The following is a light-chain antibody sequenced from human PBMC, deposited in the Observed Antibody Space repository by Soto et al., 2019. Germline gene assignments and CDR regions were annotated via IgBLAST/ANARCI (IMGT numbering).Light chain of an antibody. CDR1: SRDVGGYNY. CDR3: SSYTSSSTYV. J-gene: IGLJ1*01. V-gene: IGLV2-14*01. CDR2: EVS. Sequence: QSVLTPPACVSGSPGQSITISCTGTSRDVGGYNYVSWYQQHPGKAPKLMIYEVSNRPSGVSNRFSGSTSGNTASLTISGLQAEDEADYYCSSYTSSSTYVFGTGTKVTVL.